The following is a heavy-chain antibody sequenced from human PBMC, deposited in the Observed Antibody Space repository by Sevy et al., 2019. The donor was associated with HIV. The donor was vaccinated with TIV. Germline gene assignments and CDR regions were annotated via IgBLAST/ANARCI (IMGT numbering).Heavy chain of an antibody. CDR2: IYPGDSDT. D-gene: IGHD3-10*01. Sequence: GESLKISCKGAGYTFSNYWIAWVRQMPGKGLEWMGIIYPGDSDTRYSPSFQGQVTISADKSISTAYLQWNSLRASDTAMYYCARSGSYRLSYYGMDVWGQGTTVTVSS. CDR1: GYTFSNYW. CDR3: ARSGSYRLSYYGMDV. J-gene: IGHJ6*02. V-gene: IGHV5-51*01.